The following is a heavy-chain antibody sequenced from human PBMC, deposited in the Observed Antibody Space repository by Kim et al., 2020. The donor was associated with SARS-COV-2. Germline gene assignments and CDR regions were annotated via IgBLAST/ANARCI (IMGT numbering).Heavy chain of an antibody. D-gene: IGHD2-2*01. Sequence: SETLSLTCTVSGGSISSSSYYWGWIRQPPGKGLEWIGSIYYSVSTYYNPSLKSRVTISVDTSKNQFSLKLSSVTAADTAVYYCARGGYCSSTSCDAGAVDYWGQGTLVTVAS. CDR1: GGSISSSSYY. V-gene: IGHV4-39*01. CDR2: IYYSVST. J-gene: IGHJ4*02. CDR3: ARGGYCSSTSCDAGAVDY.